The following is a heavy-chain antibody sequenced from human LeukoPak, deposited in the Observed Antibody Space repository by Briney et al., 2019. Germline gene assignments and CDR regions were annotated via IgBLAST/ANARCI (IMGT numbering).Heavy chain of an antibody. J-gene: IGHJ4*02. CDR3: ARGLDCRSTSCYLDN. V-gene: IGHV3-7*01. CDR1: GFTFTKYW. CDR2: IKQDGSEK. D-gene: IGHD2-2*01. Sequence: GGSLRLSCAASGFTFTKYWMTWVRQAPGKGLEWVANIKQDGSEKFYVDSVKGRFTISRDNAKNSLDLQINSLGAEDTAVHYGARGLDCRSTSCYLDNWGQGTLVTVSS.